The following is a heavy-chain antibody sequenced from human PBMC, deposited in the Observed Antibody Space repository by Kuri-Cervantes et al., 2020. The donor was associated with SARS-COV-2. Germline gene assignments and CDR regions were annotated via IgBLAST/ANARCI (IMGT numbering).Heavy chain of an antibody. CDR1: GFTFSNYG. Sequence: GGSLRLSCAVSGFTFSNYGMNWVRQAPGKGLEWVAHINSISSNIGYADSVKGRFTISRDNAKNSLYQQMNSLRADDTALYYCARDKDGIEEFDYWGQGTLVTVSS. J-gene: IGHJ4*02. D-gene: IGHD5-24*01. V-gene: IGHV3-48*04. CDR2: INSISSNI. CDR3: ARDKDGIEEFDY.